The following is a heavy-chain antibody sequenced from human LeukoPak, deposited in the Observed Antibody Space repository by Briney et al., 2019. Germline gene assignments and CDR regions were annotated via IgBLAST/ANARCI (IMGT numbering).Heavy chain of an antibody. V-gene: IGHV4-34*01. D-gene: IGHD4-17*01. CDR3: ARGGICYGDAFCNWFDP. CDR2: INHSGST. Sequence: SETLPLTCAVYGGSFSGYYWSWIRQPPGKGLEWIGEINHSGSTNYNPSLKSRVTISVDTSKNQFSLKLNSVTAADTAVYYCARGGICYGDAFCNWFDPWGQGTLVTVSS. J-gene: IGHJ5*02. CDR1: GGSFSGYY.